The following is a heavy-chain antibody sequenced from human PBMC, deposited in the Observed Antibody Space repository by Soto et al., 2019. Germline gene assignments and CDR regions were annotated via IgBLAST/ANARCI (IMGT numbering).Heavy chain of an antibody. J-gene: IGHJ4*02. D-gene: IGHD1-1*01. CDR3: AIWNGFGDS. V-gene: IGHV3-23*01. CDR1: GFSLGPYV. CDR2: FCGGSGAI. Sequence: GGSLRLSCAVSGFSLGPYVVTWVRQTPEKGLEWVTGFCGGSGAIFNADSVRGRFTISSVSSRAYLQIIYLRPEDKAVHFRAIWNGFGDSWGQGSLVTVS.